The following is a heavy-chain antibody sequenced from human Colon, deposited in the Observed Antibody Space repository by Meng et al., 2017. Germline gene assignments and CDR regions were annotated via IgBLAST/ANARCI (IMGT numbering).Heavy chain of an antibody. J-gene: IGHJ4*02. D-gene: IGHD3-16*01. CDR1: GFSFSNYW. CDR3: ARADVLYDYVWGSAGDY. V-gene: IGHV3-7*01. CDR2: IQDDGSAK. Sequence: GESLKISCAASGFSFSNYWMSWVRQAPGKGLEWVANIQDDGSAKYYVDSVKGRFTISRDNAYNSLYLQMNSLRAEDTAVYYCARADVLYDYVWGSAGDYWGQGDLVTGAS.